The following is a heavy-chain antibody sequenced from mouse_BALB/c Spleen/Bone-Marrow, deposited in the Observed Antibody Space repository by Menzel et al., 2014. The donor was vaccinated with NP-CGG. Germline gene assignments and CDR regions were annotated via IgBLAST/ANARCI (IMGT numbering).Heavy chain of an antibody. CDR2: IYPSDSYT. V-gene: IGHV1-69*02. CDR1: GYTFTSYW. Sequence: QVTLKECGAELVRPGASVKVSCKASGYTFTSYWINWVKQRPGQGLEWIGNIYPSDSYTNYNQNFKDKATLTVDKSSSTAYMQLSSPTSEDSAVYYCTRQYGNYYAMDYWGQGTSVTVSS. CDR3: TRQYGNYYAMDY. D-gene: IGHD2-10*02. J-gene: IGHJ4*01.